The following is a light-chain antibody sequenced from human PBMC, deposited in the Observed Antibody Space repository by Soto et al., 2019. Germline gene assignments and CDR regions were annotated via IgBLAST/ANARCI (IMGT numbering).Light chain of an antibody. J-gene: IGLJ2*01. Sequence: QAVVTQPPSASGTPGQTIALSCSGGSSNIGSHTVNWYQQLPGTAPRLLIYSNTQRPSGVPDRFSGSKSGTSASLAISGLQSEYEGDYYCAAWDDSLNGVVFGGGTKVTVL. V-gene: IGLV1-44*01. CDR3: AAWDDSLNGVV. CDR2: SNT. CDR1: SSNIGSHT.